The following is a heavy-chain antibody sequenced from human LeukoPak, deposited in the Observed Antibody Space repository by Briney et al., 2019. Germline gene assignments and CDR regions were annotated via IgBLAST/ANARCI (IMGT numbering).Heavy chain of an antibody. J-gene: IGHJ3*02. V-gene: IGHV4-59*01. CDR2: IYYSGST. D-gene: IGHD5-24*01. CDR3: AGEIGPNYSFEI. CDR1: GGSISSYY. Sequence: SETLSLTCTVSGGSISSYYWSWIRQPPGKGLEWIGYIYYSGSTSYNPSLKSRVTISVDTSKNQFSLKLSSVTAADTAVYYCAGEIGPNYSFEIWGQGTMVTVSS.